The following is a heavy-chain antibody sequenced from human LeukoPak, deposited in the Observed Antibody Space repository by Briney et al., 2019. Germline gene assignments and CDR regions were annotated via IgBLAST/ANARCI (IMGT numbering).Heavy chain of an antibody. J-gene: IGHJ4*02. CDR1: GFTFSSYA. Sequence: GGSLRLSCAASGFTFSSYAMSWARQAPGKGLEWVSAISGSGGSTYYADSVKGRFTISRDNSKNTLYLQMNSLRAEDTAVYYCAKVRYCSSTSCLYYFDYWGQGTLVTVSS. V-gene: IGHV3-23*01. CDR2: ISGSGGST. CDR3: AKVRYCSSTSCLYYFDY. D-gene: IGHD2-2*01.